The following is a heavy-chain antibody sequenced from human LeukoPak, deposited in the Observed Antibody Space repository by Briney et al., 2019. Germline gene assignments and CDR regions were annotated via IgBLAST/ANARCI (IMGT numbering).Heavy chain of an antibody. CDR2: ISAYNGNT. D-gene: IGHD5-18*01. CDR3: ARDQRMDTAMVEWDY. CDR1: GYTFTSYG. V-gene: IGHV1-18*01. J-gene: IGHJ4*02. Sequence: ASVKVSCKASGYTFTSYGISWVRQAPGQGLEGMGWISAYNGNTNYAQKLQGRVTMTTDTSTSTAYMELRSLRSDDTAVYYCARDQRMDTAMVEWDYWGQGTLVTVSS.